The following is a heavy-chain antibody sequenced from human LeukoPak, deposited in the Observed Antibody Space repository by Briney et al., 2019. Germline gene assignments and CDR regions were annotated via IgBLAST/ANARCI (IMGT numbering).Heavy chain of an antibody. CDR2: IYTSGST. CDR3: ARVVAASLDFDY. J-gene: IGHJ4*02. Sequence: PSETLSLTCTVSGGSISSGSYYWSWIRQPAGKGLEWIGRIYTSGSTNYNPSLKSRVTISVDTSKNQFSLKLSSVTAADTAVYYCARVVAASLDFDYWGQGTLVTVSS. D-gene: IGHD6-13*01. CDR1: GGSISSGSYY. V-gene: IGHV4-61*02.